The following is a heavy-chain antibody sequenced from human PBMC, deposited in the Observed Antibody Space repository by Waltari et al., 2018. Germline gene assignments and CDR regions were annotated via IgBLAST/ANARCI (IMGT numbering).Heavy chain of an antibody. CDR1: GGSISSSSYY. J-gene: IGHJ3*02. CDR3: ASFMVRGDFGYYDAFDI. D-gene: IGHD3-10*01. CDR2: IYYSGST. V-gene: IGHV4-39*01. Sequence: QLQLQESGPGLVKPSETLSLTCTVSGGSISSSSYYWGWIRQPPGKGLEWIGSIYYSGSTYYNPSLKSRVTISVDTSKNQFSLKLSSVTAADTAVYYCASFMVRGDFGYYDAFDIWGQGTMVTVSS.